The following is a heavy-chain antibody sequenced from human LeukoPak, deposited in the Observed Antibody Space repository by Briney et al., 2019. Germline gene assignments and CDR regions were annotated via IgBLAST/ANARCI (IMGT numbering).Heavy chain of an antibody. J-gene: IGHJ4*02. D-gene: IGHD5-12*01. CDR1: GFSFSTYA. Sequence: GGSLRLSCAASGFSFSTYAMHWVRQAPGKGLEWVAVISYDGSNKYYADSVKGRFTISRDNSKNTLYLQMNSLRAEDTAVYYCARDRVEYSGYDYYFDYWGQGTLVTVSS. V-gene: IGHV3-30*04. CDR2: ISYDGSNK. CDR3: ARDRVEYSGYDYYFDY.